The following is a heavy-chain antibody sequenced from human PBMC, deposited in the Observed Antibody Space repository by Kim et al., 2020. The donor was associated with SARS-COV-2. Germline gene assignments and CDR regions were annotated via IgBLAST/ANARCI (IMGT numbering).Heavy chain of an antibody. V-gene: IGHV4-39*01. J-gene: IGHJ6*01. CDR3: ARHQRYSSGLDVAFYY. D-gene: IGHD6-19*01. CDR1: GGSLSSSSYY. Sequence: SETLSLTFTVSGGSLSSSSYYWGWIRQPPGKGLEWIGTAYYIWNTYYNPSLKSRVTISVDTSKNQFSLKLGSVTAADTAVYYCARHQRYSSGLDVAFYY. CDR2: AYYIWNT.